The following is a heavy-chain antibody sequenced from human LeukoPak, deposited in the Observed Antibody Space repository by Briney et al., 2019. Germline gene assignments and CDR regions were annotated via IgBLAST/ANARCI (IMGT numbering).Heavy chain of an antibody. CDR3: ARGNYYAMDV. J-gene: IGHJ6*02. V-gene: IGHV3-74*01. CDR2: INSDGTTT. Sequence: GGSLRLSCAASGFTFSSYWMHWVRQAPGKGLVWVSRINSDGTTTNYADSVKGRFTISRDNAKNTLFLQMNSLRAEDTAVYYCARGNYYAMDVWGQGSTVTVSS. CDR1: GFTFSSYW.